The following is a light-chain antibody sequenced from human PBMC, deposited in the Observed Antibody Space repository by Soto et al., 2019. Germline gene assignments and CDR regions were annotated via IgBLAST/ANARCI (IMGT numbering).Light chain of an antibody. CDR2: DAT. CDR3: QQYVHWPPGA. Sequence: EIALTQSPATLSLSPGERATLSCRASQSVSRYLAWYQQRPGQAPRLLIFDATKRTADTPARFSGSGSGTDFTLTISSLEPEDSAVYYCQQYVHWPPGAFGQGTTVEIK. J-gene: IGKJ1*01. V-gene: IGKV3-11*01. CDR1: QSVSRY.